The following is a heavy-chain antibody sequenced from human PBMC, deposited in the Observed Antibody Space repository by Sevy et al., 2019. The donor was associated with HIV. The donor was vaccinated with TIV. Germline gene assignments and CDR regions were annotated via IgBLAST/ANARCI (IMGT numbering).Heavy chain of an antibody. D-gene: IGHD2-15*01. CDR3: AGGTLGYCSGGSGYYDAFDF. Sequence: GGSLRLSCAASGFTFSSYAMHWVRQAPGKGLEWVAVISYDGSNKYYADSVKGRFTISRDNSKNTLYLQMNSLRAEDTAVYYCAGGTLGYCSGGSGYYDAFDFWGQGTMVTVSS. CDR2: ISYDGSNK. J-gene: IGHJ3*01. V-gene: IGHV3-30-3*01. CDR1: GFTFSSYA.